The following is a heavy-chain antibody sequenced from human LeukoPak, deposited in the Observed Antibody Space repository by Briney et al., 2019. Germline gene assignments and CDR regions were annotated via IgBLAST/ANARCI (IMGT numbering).Heavy chain of an antibody. D-gene: IGHD4-17*01. V-gene: IGHV4-39*07. CDR3: AREGETTVTTWDY. J-gene: IGHJ4*02. CDR2: IYYSGST. Sequence: SETLSLTCTVSGGSISSSSYYWGWIRQPPGKGLEWIGSIYYSGSTYYNPSLKSRVTISVDTSKNQFSLKLSSVTAADTAVYYCAREGETTVTTWDYWGQGTLVTVSS. CDR1: GGSISSSSYY.